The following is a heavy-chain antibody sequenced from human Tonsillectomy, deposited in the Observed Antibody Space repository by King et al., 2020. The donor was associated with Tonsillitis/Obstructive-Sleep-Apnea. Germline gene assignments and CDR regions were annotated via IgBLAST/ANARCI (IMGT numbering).Heavy chain of an antibody. CDR1: GFSLSTSGVG. D-gene: IGHD3-3*01. Sequence: TLKESGPTLVKPTQTLTLTCTFSGFSLSTSGVGVGWIRQPPGKALEWLALIYWDDDKRYSPSLKSRLTITKDTSKNQVVLTMTNMDPVDTATYYCAHSNTRFGVVTPPCDYWGQGTLVTVSS. V-gene: IGHV2-5*02. CDR2: IYWDDDK. J-gene: IGHJ4*02. CDR3: AHSNTRFGVVTPPCDY.